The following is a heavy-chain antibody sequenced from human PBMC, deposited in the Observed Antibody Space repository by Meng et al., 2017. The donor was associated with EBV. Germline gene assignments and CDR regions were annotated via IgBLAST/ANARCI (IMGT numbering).Heavy chain of an antibody. J-gene: IGHJ4*02. Sequence: DVQLEESGGGLVKPGESLSLSCAASGFTLRSYSMNWVRLAPGKGLEWVSSISSNSIDIYYADLVKGRFTISRDNAKNSLFLQMNSLRAEDTAVYYCARDRTSNRFDYWGQGTLVTVSS. CDR3: ARDRTSNRFDY. V-gene: IGHV3-21*01. D-gene: IGHD2-8*01. CDR1: GFTLRSYS. CDR2: ISSNSIDI.